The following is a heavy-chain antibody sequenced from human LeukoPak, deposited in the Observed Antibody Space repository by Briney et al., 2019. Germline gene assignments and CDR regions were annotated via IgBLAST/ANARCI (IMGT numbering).Heavy chain of an antibody. J-gene: IGHJ3*01. CDR3: ARDSDTYDAFDV. Sequence: SQTLSLTCAISGDSVSSNTAAWNWIRQPPSRGLEWLGRTYYRSKWYNGYAVSVKSRITIKPDTSKNQFSLQLNSVTPEDTAVYYCARDSDTYDAFDVWGQGTMVTVSS. V-gene: IGHV6-1*01. CDR2: TYYRSKWYN. CDR1: GDSVSSNTAA.